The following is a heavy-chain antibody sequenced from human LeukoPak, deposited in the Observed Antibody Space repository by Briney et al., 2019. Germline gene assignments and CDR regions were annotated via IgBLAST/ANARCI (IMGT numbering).Heavy chain of an antibody. V-gene: IGHV4-59*01. J-gene: IGHJ3*02. CDR1: GGSISSYY. Sequence: PSETLSLTCTVAGGSISSYYWSWLRQPPGKGLEYIGYIYYSGYTNYNPSLKSRVTISVYTSKNQFSLQLSSVTAADTAIYYCARGHKAFDIWGQGTMVTVSS. CDR2: IYYSGYT. CDR3: ARGHKAFDI.